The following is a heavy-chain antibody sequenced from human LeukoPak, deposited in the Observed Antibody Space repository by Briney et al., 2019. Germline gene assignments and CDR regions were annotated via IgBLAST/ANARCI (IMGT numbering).Heavy chain of an antibody. CDR3: TRQRFLAARPGYFDY. D-gene: IGHD6-6*01. Sequence: PGGSLRLSCTASGFTFGDYAMSWVRQAPGKGLEWVGFIRSKAYGGTTEYAASVKGRFTISRDGSKSIAYLQMNSLKTEDTAVYYCTRQRFLAARPGYFDYWGQGTLVTVSS. J-gene: IGHJ4*02. CDR2: IRSKAYGGTT. CDR1: GFTFGDYA. V-gene: IGHV3-49*04.